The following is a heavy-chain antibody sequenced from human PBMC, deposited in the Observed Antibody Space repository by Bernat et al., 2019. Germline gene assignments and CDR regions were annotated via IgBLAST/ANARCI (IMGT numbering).Heavy chain of an antibody. Sequence: QVQLVESGGVVVQPGRSLRLSCAASGFTFSSYAMHWVRQAPGKGLEWVAVISYDGSNKYYADSVKGRFTISRDNSKNTLYLQMNSLRAEDTAVYYCARGAAAALGYWGQGTLVTVSS. CDR2: ISYDGSNK. V-gene: IGHV3-30*01. J-gene: IGHJ4*02. CDR3: ARGAAAALGY. CDR1: GFTFSSYA. D-gene: IGHD6-13*01.